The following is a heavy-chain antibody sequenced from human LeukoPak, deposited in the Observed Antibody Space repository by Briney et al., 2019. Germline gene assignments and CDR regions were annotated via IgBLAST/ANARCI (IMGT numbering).Heavy chain of an antibody. D-gene: IGHD6-6*01. J-gene: IGHJ6*03. CDR2: INHSGST. CDR1: GGSFSGYD. CDR3: ARTSRPRYYYYYMDV. Sequence: SETLSLTCAVYGGSFSGYDWSWIRQPPGKGLEWIGEINHSGSTNYNPSLKSRITISVDTSKNHFSLMLSSVTAADTAVYYCARTSRPRYYYYYMDVWGKGTTVTVSS. V-gene: IGHV4-34*01.